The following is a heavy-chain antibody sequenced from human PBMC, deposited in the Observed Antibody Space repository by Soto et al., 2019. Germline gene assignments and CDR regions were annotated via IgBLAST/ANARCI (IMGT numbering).Heavy chain of an antibody. CDR1: GYTFTSFG. V-gene: IGHV1-18*01. Sequence: QVQLVQSGAEVKNPGASVKVSCKASGYTFTSFGINWVRQAPGQGLEWMGGIRGYDGNPNYAHKCQGRVTMTTETSTSTAYMAMRRLRSDDTAGYYCARGGNHIAVQVAVAGPTRWFDPWGQGTLVTVSS. CDR2: IRGYDGNP. D-gene: IGHD6-19*01. CDR3: ARGGNHIAVQVAVAGPTRWFDP. J-gene: IGHJ5*02.